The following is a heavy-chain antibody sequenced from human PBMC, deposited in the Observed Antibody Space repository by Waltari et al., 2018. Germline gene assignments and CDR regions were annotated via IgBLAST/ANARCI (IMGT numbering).Heavy chain of an antibody. CDR2: INAGNGNT. J-gene: IGHJ4*02. Sequence: QVQLVQSGAEVKKPGASVKVSCKASGYTFTSYAMHWVRQAPGQRLEWMGWINAGNGNTKYSQKFQGRVTITGDTSASTAYMELSSLRSEDTAVYYCARADIVVVVAADYWGQGTLVTVSS. D-gene: IGHD2-15*01. V-gene: IGHV1-3*01. CDR3: ARADIVVVVAADY. CDR1: GYTFTSYA.